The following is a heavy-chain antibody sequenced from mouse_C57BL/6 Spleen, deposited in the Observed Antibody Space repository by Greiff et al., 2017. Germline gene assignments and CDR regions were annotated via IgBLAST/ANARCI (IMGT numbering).Heavy chain of an antibody. D-gene: IGHD1-1*01. CDR1: GYTFTDYY. Sequence: VKLQQSGAELVRPGASVKLSCKASGYTFTDYYINWVKQRPGQGLEWIARIYPGSGNTYYNEKFKGKATLTAEKSSSTAYMQLSSLTSEDSAVYFCASSYDWYFDVWGTGTTVTVSS. CDR3: ASSYDWYFDV. J-gene: IGHJ1*03. CDR2: IYPGSGNT. V-gene: IGHV1-76*01.